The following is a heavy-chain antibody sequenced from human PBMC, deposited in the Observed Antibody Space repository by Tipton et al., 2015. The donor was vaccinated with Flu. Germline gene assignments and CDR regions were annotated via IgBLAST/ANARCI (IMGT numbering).Heavy chain of an antibody. J-gene: IGHJ4*02. CDR3: AKVLEDTAMGNFDY. Sequence: AASGFTFSSYAMSWVRQAPGKGLEWVSAISGSGGSTYYADSVKGRFTISRDNSKNTLYLQMNSLRAEDTAVYYCAKVLEDTAMGNFDYWGQGPLVTVSS. D-gene: IGHD5-18*01. CDR1: GFTFSSYA. CDR2: ISGSGGST. V-gene: IGHV3-23*01.